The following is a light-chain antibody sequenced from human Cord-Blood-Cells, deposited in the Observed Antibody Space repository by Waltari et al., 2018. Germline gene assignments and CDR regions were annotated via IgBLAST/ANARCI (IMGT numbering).Light chain of an antibody. CDR1: SPNLGSNY. Sequence: QSVLTQPPSASGTPGQRVTIPCSGSSPNLGSNYVYWYQQLPGTAPKLLIYRNKQRPSGVPDRFSGSKSGTSASLAISGLRSEDETDYYCAAWDDSLSGWVFGGGTKLTVL. CDR2: RNK. CDR3: AAWDDSLSGWV. J-gene: IGLJ3*02. V-gene: IGLV1-47*01.